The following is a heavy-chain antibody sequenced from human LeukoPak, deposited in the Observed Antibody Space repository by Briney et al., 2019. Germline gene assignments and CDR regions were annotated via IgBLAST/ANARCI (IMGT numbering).Heavy chain of an antibody. V-gene: IGHV3-30*18. Sequence: PGGSLRLSCAASGFTFSSYGMHWVRQAPGKGLEWVAVISYDGSNKYYADSVKGRFTISRDNSKNTLYLQMNSLRAEDMAVYYCANFAYYDSSGYVDAFDIWGQGTMVTVSS. D-gene: IGHD3-22*01. CDR2: ISYDGSNK. CDR3: ANFAYYDSSGYVDAFDI. J-gene: IGHJ3*02. CDR1: GFTFSSYG.